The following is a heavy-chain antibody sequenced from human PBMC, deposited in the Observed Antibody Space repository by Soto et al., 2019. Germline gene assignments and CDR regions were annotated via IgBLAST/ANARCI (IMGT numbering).Heavy chain of an antibody. V-gene: IGHV4-31*03. CDR3: AGVTYDSTGWGYFHH. CDR1: GGSITSSTYY. CDR2: IHYSGNT. Sequence: QVQLQESGPGLVKPSQTLSLTCNVFGGSITSSTYYWSWIRHHPAKGLEWIGFIHYSGNTYYNPSLNSRVIMSVDTSKNQCSLQLTSVTAADAAVYYCAGVTYDSTGWGYFHHWGQGTLVTVSS. J-gene: IGHJ1*01. D-gene: IGHD3-22*01.